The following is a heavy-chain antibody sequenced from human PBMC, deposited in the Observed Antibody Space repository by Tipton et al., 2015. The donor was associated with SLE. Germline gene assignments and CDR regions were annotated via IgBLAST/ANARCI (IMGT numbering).Heavy chain of an antibody. V-gene: IGHV4-59*11. D-gene: IGHD3-10*01. J-gene: IGHJ5*02. CDR1: GGSISSHY. CDR2: IYNSGST. CDR3: ARDRSISARRSGSYQNWFDP. Sequence: GLVKPSETLSLTCTVSGGSISSHYWSWIRQPPGKGLEWIGYIYNSGSTNQNPSLKSRVSISVDTSKNQFSLKLSSVTDADTAVYYCARDRSISARRSGSYQNWFDPWGQGTLVTVSS.